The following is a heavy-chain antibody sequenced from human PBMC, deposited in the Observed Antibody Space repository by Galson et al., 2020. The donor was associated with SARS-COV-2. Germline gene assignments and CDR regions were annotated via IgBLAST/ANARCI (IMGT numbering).Heavy chain of an antibody. D-gene: IGHD2-2*01. Sequence: GESLKISCAASGFTFSSYGMHWVRQAPGKGLEWVAVISYDGSNKYYADSVKGRFTISRDNSKNTLYLQMNSLRAEDTAVYYCAKDLVPSDYYYYMDVWGKGTTVTISS. V-gene: IGHV3-30*18. CDR1: GFTFSSYG. J-gene: IGHJ6*03. CDR3: AKDLVPSDYYYYMDV. CDR2: ISYDGSNK.